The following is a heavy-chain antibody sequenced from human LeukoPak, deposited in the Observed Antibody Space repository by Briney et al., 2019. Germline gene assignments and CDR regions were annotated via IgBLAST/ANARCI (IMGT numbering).Heavy chain of an antibody. V-gene: IGHV1-8*01. D-gene: IGHD5-24*01. CDR2: MNPNSGNT. Sequence: GASVKVSCKASGYTFTSYDINWVRQATGQGLEWMGWMNPNSGNTGYAQKFQGRVTMTRNTSISTAYMELSSLRSDDTAVYYCARVGHRDEDHFDYWGQGTLVTVSS. J-gene: IGHJ4*02. CDR3: ARVGHRDEDHFDY. CDR1: GYTFTSYD.